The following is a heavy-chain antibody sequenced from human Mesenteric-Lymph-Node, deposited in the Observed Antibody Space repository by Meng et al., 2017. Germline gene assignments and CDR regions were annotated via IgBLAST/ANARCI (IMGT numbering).Heavy chain of an antibody. CDR3: ASPLGILGIVDL. CDR2: IYYSGST. Sequence: QRQLQDSGPELVKPSATLSLDVTRLCGSISSSSYYWGWIRQPPGKGLEWIGSIYYSGSTYYNPSLKSRVTISVDTSKNQFSLKLSSVTAADTAVYYCASPLGILGIVDLWGRGTLVTVSS. D-gene: IGHD7-27*01. V-gene: IGHV4-39*01. CDR1: CGSISSSSYY. J-gene: IGHJ2*01.